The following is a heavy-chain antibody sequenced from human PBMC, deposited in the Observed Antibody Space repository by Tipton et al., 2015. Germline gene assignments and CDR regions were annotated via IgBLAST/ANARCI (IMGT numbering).Heavy chain of an antibody. CDR3: ARARGRHGGLFDS. J-gene: IGHJ4*02. Sequence: TLSLTCAVSAYSISSDYYWGWIRQPPGKELEWSVYIQYSGSTNYNPSLKSRVTISVDTSKTQFSLKMSSVTASDTAVYYCARARGRHGGLFDSWGQGILVTVSS. CDR2: IQYSGST. V-gene: IGHV4-38-2*01. CDR1: AYSISSDYY. D-gene: IGHD4-23*01.